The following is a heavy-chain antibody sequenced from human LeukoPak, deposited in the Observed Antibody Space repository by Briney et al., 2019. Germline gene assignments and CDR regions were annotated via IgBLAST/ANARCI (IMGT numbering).Heavy chain of an antibody. CDR1: GYTFTGYY. Sequence: ASVKVSCKASGYTFTGYYTHWVRQAPGQGLEWMGWINPNSGGTNYAQKFQGRVTMTRDTSISTAYMELSRLRSDDTAVYYCARDGYSSSHDFDYWGQGTLVTVSS. V-gene: IGHV1-2*02. D-gene: IGHD6-6*01. CDR2: INPNSGGT. J-gene: IGHJ4*02. CDR3: ARDGYSSSHDFDY.